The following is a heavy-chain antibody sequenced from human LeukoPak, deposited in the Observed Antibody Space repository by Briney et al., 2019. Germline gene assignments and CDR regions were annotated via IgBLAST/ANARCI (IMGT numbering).Heavy chain of an antibody. Sequence: PSETLSLTCTLSGGSLSSGAFYWNWTRHHPGEGLEWIGYIHFSGTTYYNPSLRSRAMISIDTSENQFSLNLSSVTAADTAVYYCARDRHSMVSEWFFDLWGRGALVTVSS. D-gene: IGHD3-10*01. J-gene: IGHJ2*01. CDR2: IHFSGTT. CDR3: ARDRHSMVSEWFFDL. CDR1: GGSLSSGAFY. V-gene: IGHV4-31*03.